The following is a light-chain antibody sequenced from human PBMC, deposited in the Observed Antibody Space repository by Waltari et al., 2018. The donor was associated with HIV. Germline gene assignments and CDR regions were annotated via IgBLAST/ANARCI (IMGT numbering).Light chain of an antibody. CDR3: HQYNSWPPRYT. V-gene: IGKV3-15*01. Sequence: EIVMTQSPATLSLSPGERAILSCRASQSVASSLVWYQQKPGQAPRLLIYGASTRAAGIPGRFSGSGSGTEFTLTISSLQSEDSAIYFCHQYNSWPPRYTFGQGTKLEI. J-gene: IGKJ2*01. CDR2: GAS. CDR1: QSVASS.